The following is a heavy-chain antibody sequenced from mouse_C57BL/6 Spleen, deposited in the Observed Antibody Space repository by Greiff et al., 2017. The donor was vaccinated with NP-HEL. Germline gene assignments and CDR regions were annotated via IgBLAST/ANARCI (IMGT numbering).Heavy chain of an antibody. J-gene: IGHJ2*01. D-gene: IGHD3-1*01. CDR1: GYTFTDYY. CDR3: ARDLRGYFDY. CDR2: IYPGSGNT. V-gene: IGHV1-76*01. Sequence: QVQLQQSGAELVRPGASVKLSCKASGYTFTDYYINWVKQRPGQGLEWIARIYPGSGNTYYNEKFKGKATLTAEKSSSTAYMQLSSLTSEDSAVYFCARDLRGYFDYWGQGTTLTVSS.